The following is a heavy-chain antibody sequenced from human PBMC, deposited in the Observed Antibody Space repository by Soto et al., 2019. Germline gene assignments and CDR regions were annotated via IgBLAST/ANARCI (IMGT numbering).Heavy chain of an antibody. CDR2: IYPGDSDT. J-gene: IGHJ4*02. Sequence: PGESLKISCKGSGYSFTSYWIGWVRQMPGKGLEWMGIIYPGDSDTRYSPSFQGQVTISADKSISTAYLQWSSLQASDTAMYYCARFSMPSGSIPVHWGQGTLVTVSS. D-gene: IGHD2-2*01. V-gene: IGHV5-51*01. CDR1: GYSFTSYW. CDR3: ARFSMPSGSIPVH.